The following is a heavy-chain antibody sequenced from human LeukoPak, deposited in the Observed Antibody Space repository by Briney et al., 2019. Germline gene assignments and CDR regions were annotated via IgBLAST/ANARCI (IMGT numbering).Heavy chain of an antibody. J-gene: IGHJ4*02. V-gene: IGHV3-23*01. CDR1: GFTFSSYA. D-gene: IGHD5-12*01. Sequence: PGGSLRLSCAASGFTFSSYAMSWGRQDPGKGLKWVSVISGSGDSTYYADSVKGRFTISRDNSKNTLFLQMNSLRAEDTAVYYCARLSGYDWESFYDYWGQGTLVTVSS. CDR3: ARLSGYDWESFYDY. CDR2: ISGSGDST.